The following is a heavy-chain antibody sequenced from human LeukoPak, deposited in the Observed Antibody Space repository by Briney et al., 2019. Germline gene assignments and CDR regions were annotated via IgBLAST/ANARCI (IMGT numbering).Heavy chain of an antibody. CDR2: TYYRSKWYN. Sequence: SQTLSLTCAISGDSFSSNSAAWNWIRQSPSRGLEWLGRTYYRSKWYNDYAVSVKSRITINPDTSKNQFSLKLSSVTAADTAVYYCARTWVDYGDYLLVGNWFDPWGQGTLVTVSS. CDR3: ARTWVDYGDYLLVGNWFDP. D-gene: IGHD4-17*01. CDR1: GDSFSSNSAA. V-gene: IGHV6-1*01. J-gene: IGHJ5*02.